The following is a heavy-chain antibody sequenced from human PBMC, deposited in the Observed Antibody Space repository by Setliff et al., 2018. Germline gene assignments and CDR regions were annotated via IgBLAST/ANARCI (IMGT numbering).Heavy chain of an antibody. D-gene: IGHD1-26*01. V-gene: IGHV3-23*01. CDR2: IGDSGNSA. CDR1: GFTFSSYA. J-gene: IGHJ4*02. Sequence: PGGSLRLSCTASGFTFSSYAMSWVRQAPGRGLEWVSSIGDSGNSAYYADSVKGRFTISRDNSKNTVYVQMNSLRAKDTAVYYCAKDGGGTYYSRSDYWGQGTLVTVSS. CDR3: AKDGGGTYYSRSDY.